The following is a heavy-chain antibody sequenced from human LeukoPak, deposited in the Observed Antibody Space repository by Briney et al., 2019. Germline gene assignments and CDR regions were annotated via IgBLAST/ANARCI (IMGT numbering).Heavy chain of an antibody. CDR2: IRYDGSNK. D-gene: IGHD5/OR15-5a*01. CDR3: AKDGVSARRYFDY. CDR1: GFTFSSYG. Sequence: GGSLRLSCAASGFTFSSYGMHWVRQAPGKGLEWVAFIRYDGSNKYYADSVKGRFTIFRDNSKTTLYLQMNSLRAEDTAVYYCAKDGVSARRYFDYWGQGTLVTVSS. V-gene: IGHV3-30*02. J-gene: IGHJ4*02.